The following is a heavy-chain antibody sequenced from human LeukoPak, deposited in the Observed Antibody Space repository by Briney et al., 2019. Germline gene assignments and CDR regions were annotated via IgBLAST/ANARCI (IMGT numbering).Heavy chain of an antibody. CDR2: ISSPGGNT. D-gene: IGHD5-24*01. CDR1: GFTFSSYA. V-gene: IGHV3-23*01. Sequence: PGGSLRLSCAASGFTFSSYAMSWVRQAPGKGLEWVSSISSPGGNTYYADSVKGRFTISRDISKNLVYLQMNGLRAEDTAVYYCAKTRNGYTTEYLQHWGQGTLVIVSS. J-gene: IGHJ1*01. CDR3: AKTRNGYTTEYLQH.